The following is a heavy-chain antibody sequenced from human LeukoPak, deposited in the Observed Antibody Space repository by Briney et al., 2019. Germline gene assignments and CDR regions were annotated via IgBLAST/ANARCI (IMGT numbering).Heavy chain of an antibody. CDR1: ELMFSDYW. CDR2: INKDGSEE. V-gene: IGHV3-7*01. D-gene: IGHD1-1*01. J-gene: IGHJ6*02. CDR3: ATYDNWVAGDV. Sequence: GGSLRLSCAASELMFSDYWMSWVRQAPGKGQEWVASINKDGSEEYYADSVKGRFTVSRDNAKNSLFLQMNNLRVEDTAIYYCATYDNWVAGDVWGQGTTVSVSS.